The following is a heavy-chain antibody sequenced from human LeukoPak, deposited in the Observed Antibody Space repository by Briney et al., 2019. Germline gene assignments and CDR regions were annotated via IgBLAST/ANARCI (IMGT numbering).Heavy chain of an antibody. CDR2: ISWDGGGT. CDR1: GFTFDDYT. CDR3: ARLAGYYGSGLRAFDI. Sequence: PGGSLRLSCAASGFTFDDYTMHWVRQAPGKGLEWVSLISWDGGGTYYADSVKGRFTISRDNSKNSLYLQMNSLRTEDTALYYCARLAGYYGSGLRAFDIWGQGTMVTVSS. J-gene: IGHJ3*02. D-gene: IGHD3-10*01. V-gene: IGHV3-43*01.